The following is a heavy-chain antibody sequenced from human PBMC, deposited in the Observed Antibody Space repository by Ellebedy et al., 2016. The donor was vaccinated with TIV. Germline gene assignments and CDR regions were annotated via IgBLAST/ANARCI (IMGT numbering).Heavy chain of an antibody. CDR3: ARDRAGGNLEVDY. V-gene: IGHV3-48*03. CDR2: IGRSGFTT. Sequence: GGSLRLSCRGSGFIFSTYDMNWVRQAPGKGLEWVAYIGRSGFTTYYGDSVAGRFTISRDDAQESLYLQLNSLRVEDTAMYYCARDRAGGNLEVDYWGQGTLVTVSS. CDR1: GFIFSTYD. D-gene: IGHD4-23*01. J-gene: IGHJ4*02.